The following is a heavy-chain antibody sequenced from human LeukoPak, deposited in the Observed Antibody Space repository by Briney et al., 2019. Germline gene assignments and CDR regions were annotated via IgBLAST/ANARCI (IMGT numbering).Heavy chain of an antibody. J-gene: IGHJ4*02. CDR1: GGTFSSYA. V-gene: IGHV1-69*05. Sequence: ASVKVSCKASGGTFSSYAISWVRQAPGQGLEWMGGIIPIFGTANYAQKFQGRVTITTDESTSTAYTELSSLRSEDTAVYYCARARGYSSLGYFDYWGQGTLVTVSS. D-gene: IGHD5-18*01. CDR2: IIPIFGTA. CDR3: ARARGYSSLGYFDY.